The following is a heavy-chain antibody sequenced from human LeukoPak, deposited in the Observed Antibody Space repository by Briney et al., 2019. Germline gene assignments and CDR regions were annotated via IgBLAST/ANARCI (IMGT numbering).Heavy chain of an antibody. J-gene: IGHJ6*03. CDR3: ASPPLPPSDYYYYMDV. V-gene: IGHV4-61*02. CDR2: IYTSGST. CDR1: GGSISSGSHY. Sequence: SETLSLTCTVSGGSISSGSHYWSWTRQPAGKGLEWIGRIYTSGSTNYNPSLKSRVTISVDTSKNQFSLKLSSVTAADTAVYYCASPPLPPSDYYYYMDVWGKGTTVTVSS.